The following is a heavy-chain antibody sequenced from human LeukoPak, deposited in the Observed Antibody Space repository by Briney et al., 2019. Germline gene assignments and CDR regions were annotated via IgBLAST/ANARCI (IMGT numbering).Heavy chain of an antibody. D-gene: IGHD6-13*01. J-gene: IGHJ4*02. CDR2: IDSDGSPT. CDR3: AKEVGRIAAAADY. CDR1: EFLFSNYW. Sequence: GGSLRLSCAASEFLFSNYWMHWVRQVPGEGLVWVSRIDSDGSPTAYADSVEGRFTISRDNSKNTLYLQMNSLRAEDTAVYYCAKEVGRIAAAADYWGQGTLVTVSS. V-gene: IGHV3-74*01.